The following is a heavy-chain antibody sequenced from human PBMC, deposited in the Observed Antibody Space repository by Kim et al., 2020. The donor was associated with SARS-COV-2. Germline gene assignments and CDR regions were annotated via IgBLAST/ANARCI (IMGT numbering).Heavy chain of an antibody. CDR3: ARGGYCSGGSCYPTYYYDSSGYYFFDY. J-gene: IGHJ4*02. V-gene: IGHV4-34*01. CDR2: INNSGST. Sequence: SETLSLTCAVYGGSFSGYYWSWIRQPPGKGLEWIGEINNSGSTNYNPSLKSRVTISVDTSKNQFSLKLSSVPAADTAVYYCARGGYCSGGSCYPTYYYDSSGYYFFDYWGQGTLVTVSS. CDR1: GGSFSGYY. D-gene: IGHD2-15*01.